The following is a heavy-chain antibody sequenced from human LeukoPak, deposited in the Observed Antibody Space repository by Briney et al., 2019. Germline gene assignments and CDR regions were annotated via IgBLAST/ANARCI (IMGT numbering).Heavy chain of an antibody. CDR1: GGSILSSSYY. CDR3: ARDRDSSGYFYVSAYDS. J-gene: IGHJ4*02. V-gene: IGHV4-39*07. CDR2: IYYSGTT. D-gene: IGHD3-22*01. Sequence: SETLSLTCTVSGGSILSSSYYWGWIRQPPGKGLEWIGSIYYSGTTDYNPSLKSRVTISVDTSKNQFSLKLSSVTAADTAVYYCARDRDSSGYFYVSAYDSWGQGTLVTVSS.